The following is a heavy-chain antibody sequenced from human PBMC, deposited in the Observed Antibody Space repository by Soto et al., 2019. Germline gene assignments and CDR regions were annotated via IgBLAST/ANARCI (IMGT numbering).Heavy chain of an antibody. CDR1: GGTFSIYA. CDR3: AFGIYSEDAPKEEPRVDF. D-gene: IGHD3-10*01. Sequence: QVQLVQSGAEVRKPGSSVKVSCKASGGTFSIYALSWVRQAPGQGLEWMGGIIPVFGTANYERKFQGRVTLTADEATSTAYMELSSLRSEDTAVYYCAFGIYSEDAPKEEPRVDFWGQGTQVTVSS. V-gene: IGHV1-69*12. CDR2: IIPVFGTA. J-gene: IGHJ4*02.